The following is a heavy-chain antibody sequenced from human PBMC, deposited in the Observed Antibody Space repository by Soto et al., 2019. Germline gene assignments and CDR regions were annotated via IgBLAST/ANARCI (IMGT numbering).Heavy chain of an antibody. V-gene: IGHV4-59*08. CDR2: LYYSGST. D-gene: IGHD3-22*01. CDR1: GASIGGFY. CDR3: AGGGSIVVATRRLMDV. Sequence: SETLSLTCTVSGASIGGFYWSWIRQTPGKGLEWIAYLYYSGSTNYNPSLKSRVTVSSDMSKNQLSLKLSSVTAADTAIYYCAGGGSIVVATRRLMDVWGKGTTVTVSS. J-gene: IGHJ6*03.